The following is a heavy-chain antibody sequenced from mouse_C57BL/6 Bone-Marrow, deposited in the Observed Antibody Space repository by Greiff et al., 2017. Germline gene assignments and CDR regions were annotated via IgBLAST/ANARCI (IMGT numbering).Heavy chain of an antibody. J-gene: IGHJ4*01. CDR1: GFTFSSYA. CDR2: ISDGGSYT. CDR3: ARIYYGNPYYYAMDY. V-gene: IGHV5-4*01. Sequence: EVQLVASGGGLVKPGGSLKLSCAASGFTFSSYAMSWVRQTPEKRLEWVATISDGGSYTYYPDNGKGRFTISRDNAKNNLYLQMSHLKSEDTAMYYCARIYYGNPYYYAMDYWGQGTSVTVSS. D-gene: IGHD2-1*01.